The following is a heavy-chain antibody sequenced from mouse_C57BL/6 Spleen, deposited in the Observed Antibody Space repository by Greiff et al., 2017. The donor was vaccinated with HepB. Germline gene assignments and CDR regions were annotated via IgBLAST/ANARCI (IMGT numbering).Heavy chain of an antibody. V-gene: IGHV1-39*01. CDR2: INPNYGTT. J-gene: IGHJ1*03. CDR3: ASPSTVVARWYFDV. Sequence: VHVKQSGPELVKPGASVKISCKASGYSFTDYNMNWVKQSNGKSLEWIGVINPNYGTTSYNQKFKGKATLTVDQSSSTAYMQLNSLTSEDSAVYYCASPSTVVARWYFDVWGTGTTVTVSS. D-gene: IGHD1-1*01. CDR1: GYSFTDYN.